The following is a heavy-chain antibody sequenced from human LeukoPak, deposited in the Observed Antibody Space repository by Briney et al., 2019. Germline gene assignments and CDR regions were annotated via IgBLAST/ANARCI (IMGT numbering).Heavy chain of an antibody. V-gene: IGHV4-30-4*01. CDR1: GGSISSSDYY. J-gene: IGHJ4*02. Sequence: PSQTLSLTCTVSGGSISSSDYYWSWIRQPPGKGLEWIGYIYYSGSTSYNPSLKSRVTISVDTSKNQFSLKLSSVTAADTAVYYCARDRFSSSGYYSGFDYWGQGTLVTVSS. CDR3: ARDRFSSSGYYSGFDY. CDR2: IYYSGST. D-gene: IGHD3-22*01.